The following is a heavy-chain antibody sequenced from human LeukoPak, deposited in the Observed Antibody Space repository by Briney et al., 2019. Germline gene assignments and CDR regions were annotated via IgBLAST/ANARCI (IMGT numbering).Heavy chain of an antibody. Sequence: GGSLRLSCAASGFTFSSYAMSWVRQAPGKGLEWVSAISGSGDSTYYADSVKGRFTISRDNSKNTLYLQMNSLRAEDTAVYYCAKVPPLYYDILTGYYGNWFDPWGQGTLVTVSS. CDR2: ISGSGDST. CDR1: GFTFSSYA. D-gene: IGHD3-9*01. CDR3: AKVPPLYYDILTGYYGNWFDP. V-gene: IGHV3-23*01. J-gene: IGHJ5*02.